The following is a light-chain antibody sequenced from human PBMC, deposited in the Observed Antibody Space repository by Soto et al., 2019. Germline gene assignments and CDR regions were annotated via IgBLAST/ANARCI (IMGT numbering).Light chain of an antibody. CDR3: QQRHMWPIT. CDR1: QSVSSNY. Sequence: IVLAQSPVTLSLSPAKRSTLSCRASQSVSSNYLAWYQQKPGQAPRLLIYGASNRATGIPSRFSGSGSGTDFTLTISSLEPEDSAVYYCQQRHMWPITFGQGTRLEI. V-gene: IGKV3D-20*02. CDR2: GAS. J-gene: IGKJ5*01.